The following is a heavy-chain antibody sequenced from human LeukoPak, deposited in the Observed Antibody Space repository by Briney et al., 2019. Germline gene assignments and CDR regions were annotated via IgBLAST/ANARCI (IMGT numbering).Heavy chain of an antibody. D-gene: IGHD2-21*01. CDR3: TTVSGGGDCYRY. Sequence: GGSLRLPCAASGFTFTNAWMTWVRQAPGKGLEWVGRVKTKTDGGTIGYAAPVKGRFTISRDDSKNTLFLQMDSLKIEDTAVYYCTTVSGGGDCYRYWGQGILVTVSS. CDR1: GFTFTNAW. J-gene: IGHJ4*02. CDR2: VKTKTDGGTI. V-gene: IGHV3-15*01.